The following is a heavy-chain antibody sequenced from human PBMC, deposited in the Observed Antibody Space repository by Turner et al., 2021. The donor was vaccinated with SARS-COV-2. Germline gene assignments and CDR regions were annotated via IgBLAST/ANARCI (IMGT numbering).Heavy chain of an antibody. CDR2: IYSDSNQ. CDR3: ARETWGRDPDY. Sequence: EVQLVETGGGLIQPGGSLRLFCAASGFIVSSNYMSWVHQAQGKGLEGVSLIYSDSNQYYADSVKGRFAISRHNSKNTLYLQMNSLRAEDTAVYYCARETWGRDPDYWGQGTLVTVSS. V-gene: IGHV3-53*05. CDR1: GFIVSSNY. D-gene: IGHD3-16*01. J-gene: IGHJ4*02.